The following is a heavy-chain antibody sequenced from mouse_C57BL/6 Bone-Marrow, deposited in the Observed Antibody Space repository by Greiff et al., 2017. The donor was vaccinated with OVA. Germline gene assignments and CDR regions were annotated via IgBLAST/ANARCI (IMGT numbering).Heavy chain of an antibody. CDR3: ARSPFYGYDGFAY. J-gene: IGHJ3*01. Sequence: VQLQQSGAELARPGASVKMSCKASGYTFTSYTMHWVKQRPGQGLEWIGYINPRSGYTKYNQKFNDKATLTADTSSSTAYMQLSSLTSEDAAVDSCARSPFYGYDGFAYWGQGTLVTVSA. CDR1: GYTFTSYT. CDR2: INPRSGYT. V-gene: IGHV1-4*01. D-gene: IGHD2-9*01.